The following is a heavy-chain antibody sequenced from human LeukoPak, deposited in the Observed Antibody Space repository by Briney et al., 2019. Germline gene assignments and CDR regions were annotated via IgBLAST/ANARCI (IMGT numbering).Heavy chain of an antibody. CDR2: IYTSGST. V-gene: IGHV4-59*10. CDR1: GGSFSGYY. CDR3: ARGRVSSSTWYSTYYYYFYMDV. J-gene: IGHJ6*03. Sequence: SETLSLTCAVYGGSFSGYYWSWIRQPPGKGLEWIGRIYTSGSTNYNPSLKSRVTMSVDTSKKQFSLKLSSVTAADTAVYYCARGRVSSSTWYSTYYYYFYMDVWGKGTTVTVSS. D-gene: IGHD6-13*01.